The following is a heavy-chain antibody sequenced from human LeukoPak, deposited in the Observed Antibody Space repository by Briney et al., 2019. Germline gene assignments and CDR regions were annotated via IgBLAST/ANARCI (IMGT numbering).Heavy chain of an antibody. J-gene: IGHJ4*02. V-gene: IGHV4-59*12. D-gene: IGHD3-10*01. CDR1: GGSISRYY. CDR2: INYSGST. Sequence: TSETLSLTCTVSGGSISRYYWSWIRQSPGKGLEWIGYINYSGSTNYNPSLKNRVIISVDTNNQFSLKLSSVTAADTAVYYCARGITMVRGVIKRAYYFDYWGQGTLVTVSS. CDR3: ARGITMVRGVIKRAYYFDY.